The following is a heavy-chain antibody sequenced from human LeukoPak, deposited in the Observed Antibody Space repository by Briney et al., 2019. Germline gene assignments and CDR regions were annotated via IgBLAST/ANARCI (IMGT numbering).Heavy chain of an antibody. J-gene: IGHJ6*03. CDR1: GGSISSSSSY. CDR2: IYYSGSS. CDR3: ARGDYYYYYYIDV. V-gene: IGHV4-39*07. Sequence: PFETLSLTCSVSGGSISSSSSYWGWIRQPPGKGLEWIGSIYYSGSSFDNPSLKSRVTISVDTSKNQFSLKLSSVTAADTAVYYCARGDYYYYYYIDVWGKGTTVTVSS.